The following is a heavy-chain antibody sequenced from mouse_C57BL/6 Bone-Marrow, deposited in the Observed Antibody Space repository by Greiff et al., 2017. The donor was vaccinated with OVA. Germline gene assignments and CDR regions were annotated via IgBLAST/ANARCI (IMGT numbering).Heavy chain of an antibody. CDR2: INPSTGGT. CDR3: ARDYDNGY. J-gene: IGHJ2*01. D-gene: IGHD2-4*01. V-gene: IGHV1-42*01. CDR1: GYSFTGYY. Sequence: VQLKQSGPELVKPGASVKISCKASGYSFTGYYMNWVKQSPEKSLEWIGEINPSTGGTTYNQKFKAKATLTVDKSSSTAYMQLKSLTSEDSAVYYYARDYDNGYWGQGTTLTVSS.